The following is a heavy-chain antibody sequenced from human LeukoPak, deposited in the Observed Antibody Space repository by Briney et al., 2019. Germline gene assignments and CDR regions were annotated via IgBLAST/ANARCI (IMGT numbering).Heavy chain of an antibody. CDR2: IYYSGST. J-gene: IGHJ4*02. D-gene: IGHD1-14*01. V-gene: IGHV4-59*08. CDR3: ARSGPPDYFDY. Sequence: SETLSLTCAVYGGSFSGYYWSWIRQPPGKGLEWIGYIYYSGSTNYNPSLKSRVIISVDTSKNQFSLKLSSVTAADTAVYYCARSGPPDYFDYWGQGTLVTVSS. CDR1: GGSFSGYY.